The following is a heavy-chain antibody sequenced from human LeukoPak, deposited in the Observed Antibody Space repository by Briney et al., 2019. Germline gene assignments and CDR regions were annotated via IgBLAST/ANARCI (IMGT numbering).Heavy chain of an antibody. CDR3: ARGPNRWLQLTVFNY. CDR2: INHSGST. D-gene: IGHD5-24*01. CDR1: GGSFSGYY. Sequence: SETLSLTCAVYGGSFSGYYWSWIRQPPGKGLEWIGEINHSGSTNYNPSLKSRVTISVDTSKNQFSLKLSSVTAADTAVYYCARGPNRWLQLTVFNYRGQGTLVTVSS. J-gene: IGHJ4*02. V-gene: IGHV4-34*01.